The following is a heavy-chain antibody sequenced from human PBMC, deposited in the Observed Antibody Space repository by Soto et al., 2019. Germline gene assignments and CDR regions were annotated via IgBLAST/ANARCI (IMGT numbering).Heavy chain of an antibody. CDR1: GGTFSSYA. Sequence: SVKVSCKASGGTFSSYAIDWVRQAPGQGLEWMGGIIPIFATAHYAQKFQGRITITADESTSTAYMELRSLRSEDTAVYYCARGVHYDSSCYYYFYWGQGTLVTVSS. V-gene: IGHV1-69*13. J-gene: IGHJ4*02. CDR2: IIPIFATA. CDR3: ARGVHYDSSCYYYFY. D-gene: IGHD3-22*01.